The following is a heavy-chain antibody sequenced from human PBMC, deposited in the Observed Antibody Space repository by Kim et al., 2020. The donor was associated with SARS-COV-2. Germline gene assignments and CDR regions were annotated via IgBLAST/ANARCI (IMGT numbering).Heavy chain of an antibody. J-gene: IGHJ4*02. V-gene: IGHV4-34*01. Sequence: SETLSLTCAVYGGSFSGYYWSWIRQPPGKGLEWIGEINHSGSTNYNPSLKSRVTISVDTSKNQFSLKLSSVTAADTAVYYCARGVTVLPTGYWGQGTLVTVSS. D-gene: IGHD2-2*01. CDR1: GGSFSGYY. CDR2: INHSGST. CDR3: ARGVTVLPTGY.